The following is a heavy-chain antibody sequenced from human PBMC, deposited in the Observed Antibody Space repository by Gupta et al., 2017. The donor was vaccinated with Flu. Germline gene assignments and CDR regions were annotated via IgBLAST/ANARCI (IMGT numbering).Heavy chain of an antibody. D-gene: IGHD1-26*01. CDR2: IYYSGST. CDR3: ARPSLPDPYYFDY. CDR1: GGSISSGGSY. J-gene: IGHJ4*02. Sequence: QVQLQESGPGLVKPSQTLSLTCTVSGGSISSGGSYWSWIRQHPGQGLEWIGYIYYSGSTYYNPSLKSRVTISVDTSKNQFSLKLSSVTAADTAVYYCARPSLPDPYYFDYWGQGTLVTVSS. V-gene: IGHV4-31*03.